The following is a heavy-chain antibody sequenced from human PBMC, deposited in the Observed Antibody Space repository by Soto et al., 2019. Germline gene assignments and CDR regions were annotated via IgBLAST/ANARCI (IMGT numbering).Heavy chain of an antibody. CDR1: GGSISSYY. CDR3: ARGATKDYRSIDWYFDL. V-gene: IGHV4-59*01. Sequence: QVQLQESGPGLVKPSETLSLTCTVSGGSISSYYWSWIRQAPGKGLEWIGYIYHSGSTNYNPSLKSRVTISEDPSKNHFSLKLSSVTAADTAVYYCARGATKDYRSIDWYFDLWGRGTLVTVSS. D-gene: IGHD2-2*01. J-gene: IGHJ2*01. CDR2: IYHSGST.